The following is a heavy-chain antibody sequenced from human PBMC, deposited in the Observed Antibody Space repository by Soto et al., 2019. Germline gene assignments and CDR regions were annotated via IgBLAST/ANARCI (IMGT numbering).Heavy chain of an antibody. J-gene: IGHJ6*03. Sequence: LEILSLTCTVSGGSIISYYWSWIRQPPGKGLEWIGYIYYSGSTNYNPSLKSRVTISVDTSKNQFSLKLSSVTAADTAVYYCARVASQYYYGSGSTYYYYYMDVWGKGTTVTVSS. CDR1: GGSIISYY. D-gene: IGHD3-10*01. V-gene: IGHV4-59*01. CDR3: ARVASQYYYGSGSTYYYYYMDV. CDR2: IYYSGST.